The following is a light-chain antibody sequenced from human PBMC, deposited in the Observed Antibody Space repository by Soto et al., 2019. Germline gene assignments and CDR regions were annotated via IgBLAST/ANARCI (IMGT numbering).Light chain of an antibody. CDR2: KAS. CDR1: QSISSW. CDR3: QQYNSDSQT. Sequence: DIPMTQSPSTLSASVGDRVTITCRASQSISSWLAWYQQKPGKATKLLIYKASTLESGVPSRFSGSGSGTEFTLTISSLQPDDFATYYCQQYNSDSQTFGQGTKVEIK. V-gene: IGKV1-5*03. J-gene: IGKJ1*01.